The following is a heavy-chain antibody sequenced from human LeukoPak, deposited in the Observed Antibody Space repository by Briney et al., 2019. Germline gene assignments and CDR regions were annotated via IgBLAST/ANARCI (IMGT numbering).Heavy chain of an antibody. V-gene: IGHV7-4-1*02. CDR3: ARGVRRHSSCWFDP. CDR1: VYTFTSYA. Sequence: GASVKGSCKASVYTFTSYAMNWVRQAPGQGLEWMGWINTNTGNPPYVQGFTGRFVFSLDTPLTTAYLQISSLKAEDTAVYNCARGVRRHSSCWFDPCGEGSLVTVAS. D-gene: IGHD6-6*01. CDR2: INTNTGNP. J-gene: IGHJ5*02.